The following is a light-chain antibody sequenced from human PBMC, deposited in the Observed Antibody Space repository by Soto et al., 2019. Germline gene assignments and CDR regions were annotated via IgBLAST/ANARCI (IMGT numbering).Light chain of an antibody. CDR1: SSDVGGYNY. CDR3: RSYTSSSTVV. J-gene: IGLJ2*01. Sequence: QSALTQPASVSGSPGQAITISCTGTSSDVGGYNYVYWYQQHPGKAPKLLIYDVSNRPSGVSNRFSGSKYGNTASLTISGLQAEDEADYYCRSYTSSSTVVFGGGTKLTVL. V-gene: IGLV2-14*01. CDR2: DVS.